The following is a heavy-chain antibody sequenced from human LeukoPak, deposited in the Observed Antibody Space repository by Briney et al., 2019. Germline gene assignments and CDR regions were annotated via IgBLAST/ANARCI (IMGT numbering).Heavy chain of an antibody. D-gene: IGHD3-10*01. CDR1: GGSISSYY. Sequence: SETLSLTCTVSGGSISSYYWSWIRQPAGKGLEWIGRIYTSGSTNYNPSLKSRVTMSVDTSKNQFSLKLSSVTAADTAVYYCARDPPVRGTRVGWRDAFDIWGQGTMATVSS. V-gene: IGHV4-4*07. CDR2: IYTSGST. J-gene: IGHJ3*02. CDR3: ARDPPVRGTRVGWRDAFDI.